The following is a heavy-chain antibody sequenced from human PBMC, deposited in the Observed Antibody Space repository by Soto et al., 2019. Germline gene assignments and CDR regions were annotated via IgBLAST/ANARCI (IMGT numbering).Heavy chain of an antibody. Sequence: QAQLVQSGAEVKEPGASVKVSCKASGHTFTKYYFHWVRQAPGQGLEWMRIINPSGGSTNYAERFQGRVTTIRDTSTSTMYMELSRLRSEDTAVYYCSREKGGEEQPPSWSLDPWGQGTLVTVSS. CDR2: INPSGGST. D-gene: IGHD6-13*01. CDR1: GHTFTKYY. J-gene: IGHJ5*02. V-gene: IGHV1-46*01. CDR3: SREKGGEEQPPSWSLDP.